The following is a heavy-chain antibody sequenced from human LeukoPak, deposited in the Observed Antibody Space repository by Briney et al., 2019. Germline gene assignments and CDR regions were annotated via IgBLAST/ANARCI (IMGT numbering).Heavy chain of an antibody. CDR2: INSDGSST. J-gene: IGHJ3*02. Sequence: PGGSLRLSCAASGFTFSSYWMHWVRQAPGKGLVWVSRINSDGSSTSYADSVKGRFTISRDNAKNTLYLQMNSLRAEDTAVYYCARDVDFWSGYYPIGAFDIWGQGTMVTVSS. CDR1: GFTFSSYW. CDR3: ARDVDFWSGYYPIGAFDI. V-gene: IGHV3-74*01. D-gene: IGHD3-3*01.